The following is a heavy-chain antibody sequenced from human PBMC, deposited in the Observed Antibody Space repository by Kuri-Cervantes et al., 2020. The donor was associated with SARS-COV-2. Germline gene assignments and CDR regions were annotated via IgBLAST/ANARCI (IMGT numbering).Heavy chain of an antibody. J-gene: IGHJ4*02. CDR2: IYYSGST. CDR3: ARKYSSGLDY. V-gene: IGHV4-59*01. Sequence: GSLRLSCTASGFTFGDYAMSWVRQAPGKGLEWIGYIYYSGSTNYNPSLKSRVTISVDTSKNQFSLKLSSVTAADTAVYYCARKYSSGLDYWGQGTLVTVSS. CDR1: GFTFGDYA. D-gene: IGHD6-19*01.